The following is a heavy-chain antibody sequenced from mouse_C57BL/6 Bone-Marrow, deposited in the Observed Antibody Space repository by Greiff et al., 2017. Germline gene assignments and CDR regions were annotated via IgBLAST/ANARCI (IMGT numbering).Heavy chain of an antibody. V-gene: IGHV1-5*01. CDR1: GYTFTSYW. Sequence: EVQLQESGTVLARPGASVKMSCKTSGYTFTSYWMHWVKQRPGQGLEWIGAIYPGNSDTSYNQKFKGKAKLTAVTPASTAYMELSSLTNEDSAVYYCVSSWFAYWGQGTLVTVSA. J-gene: IGHJ3*01. CDR2: IYPGNSDT. CDR3: VSSWFAY.